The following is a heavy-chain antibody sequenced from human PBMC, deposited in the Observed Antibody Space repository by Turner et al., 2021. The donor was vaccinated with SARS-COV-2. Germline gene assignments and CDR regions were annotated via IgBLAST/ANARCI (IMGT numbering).Heavy chain of an antibody. CDR3: ARDRVQLGPVGMDV. V-gene: IGHV4-4*07. CDR2: IYNSGST. D-gene: IGHD6-6*01. J-gene: IGHJ6*02. Sequence: QVLLQESGPGLVQPSETLSLTCTVSGGSISSYYWSWIRQPAGKGLEWIGRIYNSGSTNYNPSLKSRVTMSVDTAKNQFSLKLSSVTAADTAVYYCARDRVQLGPVGMDVWGQGTTVTVSS. CDR1: GGSISSYY.